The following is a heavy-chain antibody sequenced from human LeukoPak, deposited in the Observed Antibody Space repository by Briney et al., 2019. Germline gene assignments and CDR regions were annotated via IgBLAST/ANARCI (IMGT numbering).Heavy chain of an antibody. CDR1: GFTFSRYW. J-gene: IGHJ3*02. V-gene: IGHV3-7*03. Sequence: GGSLRLSCAASGFTFSRYWMSWVRQAPGKGLEWVANIKQDGSEKYYVDSVKGRFTISRDNAKNSLYLQMNSLRAEDTAVYYCGKFGWLYDAFDIWGQGTMVTVSS. CDR2: IKQDGSEK. CDR3: GKFGWLYDAFDI. D-gene: IGHD3-9*01.